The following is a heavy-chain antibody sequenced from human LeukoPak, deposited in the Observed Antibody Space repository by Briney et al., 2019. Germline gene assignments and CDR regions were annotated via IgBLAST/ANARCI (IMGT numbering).Heavy chain of an antibody. CDR1: GGSISSYY. V-gene: IGHV4-59*01. J-gene: IGHJ5*02. CDR2: IYYSGST. D-gene: IGHD6-13*01. Sequence: SETLSLTCTVSGGSISSYYWSWIRQPAGKGLEWIGYIYYSGSTNYNPSLKSRVTISVDTSTNQFSLRLSSVTAADTAVYYCARENPIAAAGWFDPWGQGTLVTVSS. CDR3: ARENPIAAAGWFDP.